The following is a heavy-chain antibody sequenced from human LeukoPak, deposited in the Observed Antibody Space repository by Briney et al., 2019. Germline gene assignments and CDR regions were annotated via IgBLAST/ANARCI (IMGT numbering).Heavy chain of an antibody. D-gene: IGHD6-13*01. CDR2: MPLEGKTK. V-gene: IGHV3-30*02. Sequence: GGCLTLSCLASAFTSRSSGMHWVRQAPSKGLEFVADMPLEGKTKYYADSVKGRFDVPRYNSKSTLYRQMDNLTDEDTAVYYCAKGGWEGPGTANYWGQETLVTVSS. CDR1: AFTSRSSG. J-gene: IGHJ4*02. CDR3: AKGGWEGPGTANY.